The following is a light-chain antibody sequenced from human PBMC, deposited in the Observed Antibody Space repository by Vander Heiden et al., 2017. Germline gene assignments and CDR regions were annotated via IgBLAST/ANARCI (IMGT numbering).Light chain of an antibody. Sequence: DIQMTQSPSTLSASVGDRVTITCRASQSISSWLAWYQQKPGKAPKLLIYDASSLESGVPSRFSGSGSGTEFTLTISSLQPDDFATYYCQQYYSYSSTFGGGTKVEIK. CDR3: QQYYSYSST. CDR1: QSISSW. V-gene: IGKV1-5*01. J-gene: IGKJ4*01. CDR2: DAS.